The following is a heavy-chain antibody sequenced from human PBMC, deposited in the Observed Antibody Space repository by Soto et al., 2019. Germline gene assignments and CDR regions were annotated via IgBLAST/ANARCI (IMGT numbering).Heavy chain of an antibody. Sequence: ASVKVSCKSSGGTFNTFFMTWVRQAPGQGLEWMGGILPVFHTPNYAEKFKDRVTISADESTTTVYMELNTLTSDDTAVYFCARPLGGPYSSVFDVWGQGTLVTVSS. CDR1: GGTFNTFF. CDR2: ILPVFHTP. CDR3: ARPLGGPYSSVFDV. V-gene: IGHV1-69*13. D-gene: IGHD3-22*01. J-gene: IGHJ4*02.